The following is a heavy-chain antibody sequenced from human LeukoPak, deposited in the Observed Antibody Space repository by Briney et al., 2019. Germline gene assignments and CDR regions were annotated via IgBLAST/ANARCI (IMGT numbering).Heavy chain of an antibody. J-gene: IGHJ4*02. V-gene: IGHV4-38-2*02. CDR2: IYSSGST. CDR1: GYSISSGYY. CDR3: ARLRAYCSGGSCYSYFDY. Sequence: SETLSLTCTVSGYSISSGYYWGWIRQPPGKGLEWIGSIYSSGSTYYNPSLKSRITISVDTSKNQFSLKLSSVTAADTAVYYCARLRAYCSGGSCYSYFDYWGQGTLVTVSS. D-gene: IGHD2-15*01.